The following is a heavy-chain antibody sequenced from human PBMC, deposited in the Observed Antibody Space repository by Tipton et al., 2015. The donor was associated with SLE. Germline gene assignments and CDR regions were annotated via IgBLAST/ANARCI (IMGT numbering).Heavy chain of an antibody. J-gene: IGHJ3*02. CDR2: IFHTGST. CDR3: VRELDTFDI. Sequence: TLSLTCAVSGGSIGSGSGNWWIWVRQPPGKGLEWIGEIFHTGSTSYNASLKSRVTISVDKSKNQFSLRLSSVTAADTAMYFCVRELDTFDIWGQGTMVTVSS. CDR1: GGSIGSGSGNW. V-gene: IGHV4-4*01.